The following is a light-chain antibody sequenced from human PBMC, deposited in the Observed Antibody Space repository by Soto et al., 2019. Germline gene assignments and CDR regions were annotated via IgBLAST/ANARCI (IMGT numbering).Light chain of an antibody. CDR3: SLYTTDSTYV. Sequence: QSVLTQPPSVSGAPGQRVTISCTGSSSHFGAGFDVHWYQQFPGTAPKLLIYANSNRPSGVPDRFSGSKSGTSASLAITGLQAEDEAEYYCSLYTTDSTYVFGTGTKVTVL. J-gene: IGLJ1*01. CDR1: SSHFGAGFD. V-gene: IGLV1-40*01. CDR2: ANS.